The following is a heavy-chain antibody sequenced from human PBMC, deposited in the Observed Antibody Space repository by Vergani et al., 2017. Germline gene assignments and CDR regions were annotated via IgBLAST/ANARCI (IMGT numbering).Heavy chain of an antibody. CDR1: GGSISSYY. V-gene: IGHV4-59*12. D-gene: IGHD3-10*01. Sequence: QVQLQESGPGLVKPSETLSLTCTVSGGSISSYYWSWIRQPPGKGLEWIGYIYYSGSTYYNPSLKSRVTISVDMSKNQFSLKLSSVTAADTAVYYCARMDNSAMVPFDYWGQGTLVTVSS. CDR3: ARMDNSAMVPFDY. J-gene: IGHJ4*02. CDR2: IYYSGST.